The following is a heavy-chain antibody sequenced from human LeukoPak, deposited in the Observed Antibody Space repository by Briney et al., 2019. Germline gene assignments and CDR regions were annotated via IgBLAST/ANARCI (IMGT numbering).Heavy chain of an antibody. CDR2: ISSSTSYI. V-gene: IGHV3-21*01. CDR3: ARDRSGSYTVDY. J-gene: IGHJ4*02. CDR1: GFTFSSYS. Sequence: TGGSLRLSCAASGFTFSSYSLNWVRQAPGKGLEGVSSISSSTSYIYYADSVKGRFTISRDNAKNSLYLQMNSLRAEDTAVYYCARDRSGSYTVDYWGQGTLVTVSS. D-gene: IGHD3-10*01.